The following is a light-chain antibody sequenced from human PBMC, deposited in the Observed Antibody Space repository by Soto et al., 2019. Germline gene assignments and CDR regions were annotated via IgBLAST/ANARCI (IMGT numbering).Light chain of an antibody. Sequence: DIVMTQSPDSLAVSLGERATINCKSSQSVLYSSDNKNYLAWYQQNPGQPPKLIISWASTRESGVPDRFSGSGSGTDFTLTISSLQAEDVSVYYCQQYYTTPWTFGQGTKVEIK. CDR3: QQYYTTPWT. CDR2: WAS. V-gene: IGKV4-1*01. CDR1: QSVLYSSDNKNY. J-gene: IGKJ1*01.